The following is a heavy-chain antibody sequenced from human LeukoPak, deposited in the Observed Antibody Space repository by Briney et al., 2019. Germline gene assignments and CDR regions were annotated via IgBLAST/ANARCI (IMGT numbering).Heavy chain of an antibody. D-gene: IGHD6-19*01. CDR1: GYTFTGYY. Sequence: ASVKVSCKASGYTFTGYYMHWVRQAPGQGLEWMGWINPNSGGTNYAQKFQGRVTMTRDTSISTAHMELSRLRSDDTAVYYCARDQSIAVAGTLKVGFDPWGQGTLVTVSS. V-gene: IGHV1-2*02. CDR3: ARDQSIAVAGTLKVGFDP. CDR2: INPNSGGT. J-gene: IGHJ5*02.